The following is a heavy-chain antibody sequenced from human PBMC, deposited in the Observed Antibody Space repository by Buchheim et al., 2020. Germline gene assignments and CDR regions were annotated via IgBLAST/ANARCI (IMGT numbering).Heavy chain of an antibody. Sequence: QVQLVESGGGVVQPGRSLRLSCAASGFTFSSYGMHWVRQAPGKGLEWVAVIWYDGSNKYYADSVKGRFPISRDNSKNTLYLQMNSLRAEDTAVYYCAREGNIVVVPAAILDYWGQGTL. J-gene: IGHJ4*02. D-gene: IGHD2-2*02. CDR2: IWYDGSNK. CDR3: AREGNIVVVPAAILDY. V-gene: IGHV3-33*01. CDR1: GFTFSSYG.